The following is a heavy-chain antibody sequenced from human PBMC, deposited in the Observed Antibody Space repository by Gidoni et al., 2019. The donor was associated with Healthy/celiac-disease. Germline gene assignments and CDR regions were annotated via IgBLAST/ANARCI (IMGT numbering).Heavy chain of an antibody. J-gene: IGHJ5*02. CDR1: GGSISSYY. CDR2: IYYSGST. V-gene: IGHV4-59*01. Sequence: QVQLQESGPGLVKPSETLSLTCTVPGGSISSYYWSWIRQPPGKGLEWIGYIYYSGSTNYNPSLKSRVTISVDTSKNQFSLKLSSVTAADTAVYYCARADYGDYSEFDNWFDPWGQGTLVTVSS. CDR3: ARADYGDYSEFDNWFDP. D-gene: IGHD4-17*01.